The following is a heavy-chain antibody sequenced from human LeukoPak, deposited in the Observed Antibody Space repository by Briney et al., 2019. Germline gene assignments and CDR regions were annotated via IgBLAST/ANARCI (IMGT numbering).Heavy chain of an antibody. J-gene: IGHJ4*02. CDR3: ATEGRVLRYFDWLFSH. CDR1: GYTFTSYA. D-gene: IGHD3-9*01. Sequence: ASVKVSCKASGYTFTSYAMHWVRQAPGQRLEWMGWINAGNGNTKYSQKFQGRVTMTRDTSISTAYMELSRLRSDDTAVYYCATEGRVLRYFDWLFSHWGQGTLVTVSS. V-gene: IGHV1-3*01. CDR2: INAGNGNT.